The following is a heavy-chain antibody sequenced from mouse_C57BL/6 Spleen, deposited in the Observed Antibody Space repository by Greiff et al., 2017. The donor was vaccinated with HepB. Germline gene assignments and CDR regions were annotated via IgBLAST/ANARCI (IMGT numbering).Heavy chain of an antibody. CDR1: GYAFSSSW. D-gene: IGHD1-1*01. V-gene: IGHV1-82*01. CDR2: IYPGDGDT. J-gene: IGHJ2*01. CDR3: ARRDYYGSSLFDY. Sequence: QVQLQQSGPELVKPGASVKISCKASGYAFSSSWMNWVKQRPGKGLEWIGRIYPGDGDTTYNGKFKGKATLTADKSSSTAYMQLSSLTSEDSAVYFCARRDYYGSSLFDYWGQGTTLTVSS.